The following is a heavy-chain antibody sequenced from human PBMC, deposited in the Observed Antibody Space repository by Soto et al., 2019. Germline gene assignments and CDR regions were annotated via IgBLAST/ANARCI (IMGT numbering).Heavy chain of an antibody. D-gene: IGHD3-16*01. J-gene: IGHJ4*02. CDR1: GYTFTSYY. CDR2: INPSGGST. V-gene: IGHV1-46*01. CDR3: ASVGVTPYYFDY. Sequence: ASVKVSCKASGYTFTSYYMHWVRQAPGQGLEWMGIINPSGGSTSYAQKFQGRVTMTRDTSTSTVYMELSSLRSEDTAVYYCASVGVTPYYFDYWGQGTLVPVSS.